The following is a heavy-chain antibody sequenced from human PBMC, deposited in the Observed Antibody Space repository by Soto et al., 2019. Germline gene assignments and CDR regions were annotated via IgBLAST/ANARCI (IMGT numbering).Heavy chain of an antibody. V-gene: IGHV3-23*01. CDR2: ISGSGDST. CDR3: ARDIGYDSSGYYPSYYYYGMDV. D-gene: IGHD3-22*01. J-gene: IGHJ6*02. Sequence: GGSLRLSCAASGFTFSSYAMSWVRQAPGKGLEWVSAISGSGDSTYYADSVEGRFTISRDNSKNTLYLQMNSLRAEDTAVYYWARDIGYDSSGYYPSYYYYGMDVWGQGTTVTVSS. CDR1: GFTFSSYA.